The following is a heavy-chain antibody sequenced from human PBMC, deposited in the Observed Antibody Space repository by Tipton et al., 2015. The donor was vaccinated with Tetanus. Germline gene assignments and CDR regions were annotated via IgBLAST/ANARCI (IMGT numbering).Heavy chain of an antibody. J-gene: IGHJ4*02. D-gene: IGHD1-26*01. CDR3: AREGTVGNSPDY. Sequence: SLRLSCAASGFTFSSYSMNWVRQAPGKGLEWVSSISSSSSYIYYSESVEGRFTISRDNAKNSVYLHLNSLRAEDTALYYCAREGTVGNSPDYWGQGTLVTVSS. CDR1: GFTFSSYS. CDR2: ISSSSSYI. V-gene: IGHV3-21*01.